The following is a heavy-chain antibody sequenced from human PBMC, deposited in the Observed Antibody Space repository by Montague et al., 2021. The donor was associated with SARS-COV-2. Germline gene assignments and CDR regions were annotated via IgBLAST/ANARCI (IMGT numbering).Heavy chain of an antibody. CDR3: ARDRGEYSGSPHYYFDY. Sequence: PLRLSCAVSGFTFSSYAFHWVRQAPGKGLDWVAVISYDGTNKYYADSVKGRFTISRDNSKNTLYLQMNSLRPDDSAMYYCARDRGEYSGSPHYYFDYWGQGTLVTVSS. V-gene: IGHV3-30-3*01. J-gene: IGHJ4*02. CDR2: ISYDGTNK. D-gene: IGHD1-26*01. CDR1: GFTFSSYA.